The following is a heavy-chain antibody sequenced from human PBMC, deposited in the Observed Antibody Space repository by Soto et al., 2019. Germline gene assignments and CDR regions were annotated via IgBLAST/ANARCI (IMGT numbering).Heavy chain of an antibody. CDR3: ARGRYCLTGRCFPNWFDS. CDR2: IYKSATT. V-gene: IGHV4-30-4*01. D-gene: IGHD7-27*01. Sequence: SETLSLTCSVSGDSISNLDFFWAWIRQPPGQALEYIGYIYKSATTYYNPSFESRVAISVDTSKSQFSLNVTSVTAADTAVYFCARGRYCLTGRCFPNWFDSWGQGALVTVSS. J-gene: IGHJ5*01. CDR1: GDSISNLDFF.